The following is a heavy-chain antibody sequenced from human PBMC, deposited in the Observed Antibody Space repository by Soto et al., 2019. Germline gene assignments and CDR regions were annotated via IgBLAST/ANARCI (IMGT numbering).Heavy chain of an antibody. CDR1: GFTFSNAW. CDR3: TTDYDYIWGRYPLDY. D-gene: IGHD3-16*02. V-gene: IGHV3-15*01. J-gene: IGHJ4*02. Sequence: GGSLRLACAASGFTFSNAWMSWVRQAPGKGLEWVGRIKSKTDGGTTDYAAPVKGRFTISRDDSKNTLYLQMNSLKTEDTAVYYCTTDYDYIWGRYPLDYWGQGTLVTVSS. CDR2: IKSKTDGGTT.